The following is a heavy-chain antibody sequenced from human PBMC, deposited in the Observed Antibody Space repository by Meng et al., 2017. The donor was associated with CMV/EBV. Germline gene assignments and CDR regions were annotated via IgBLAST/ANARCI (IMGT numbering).Heavy chain of an antibody. V-gene: IGHV3-30-3*01. CDR3: ARDNDFWSGYYRYYYYYGMDV. D-gene: IGHD3-3*01. CDR1: GFTFSSYA. Sequence: GGSLRLSCAASGFTFSSYAMHWVRQAPGKGLEWVAVISYDGSNKYYADSVKGRFTISRDNAKNSLYLQMNSLRAEDTAVYYCARDNDFWSGYYRYYYYYGMDVWGQGTTVTVSS. J-gene: IGHJ6*02. CDR2: ISYDGSNK.